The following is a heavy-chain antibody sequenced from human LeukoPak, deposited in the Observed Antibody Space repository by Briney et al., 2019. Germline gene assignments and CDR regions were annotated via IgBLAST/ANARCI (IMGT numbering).Heavy chain of an antibody. CDR1: GGSISSYY. V-gene: IGHV4-59*12. J-gene: IGHJ4*02. D-gene: IGHD3-10*01. CDR2: IYYSGST. Sequence: PSETLSLTCTVSGGSISSYYWSWIRQPPGKGLEWIGYIYYSGSTNYNPSPKSRVTISVDTSKNQFSLKLSSVTAADTAVYYCANRRKPYYYGSGSYTFDYWGQGTLVTVSS. CDR3: ANRRKPYYYGSGSYTFDY.